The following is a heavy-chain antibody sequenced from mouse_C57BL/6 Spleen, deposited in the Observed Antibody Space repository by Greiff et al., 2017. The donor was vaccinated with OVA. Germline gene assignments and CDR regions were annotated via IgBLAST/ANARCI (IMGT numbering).Heavy chain of an antibody. CDR2: ISSGSSTI. J-gene: IGHJ4*01. Sequence: EVKVEESGGGLVKPGGSLKLSCAASGFTFSDYGMHWVRQAPEKGLEWVAYISSGSSTIYYADTVKGRLPISSDNAKNTLFLQMTSLRSEDTAMYFCARNYGSSLYYAMDYWGQGTSVTVSS. V-gene: IGHV5-17*01. CDR1: GFTFSDYG. CDR3: ARNYGSSLYYAMDY. D-gene: IGHD1-1*01.